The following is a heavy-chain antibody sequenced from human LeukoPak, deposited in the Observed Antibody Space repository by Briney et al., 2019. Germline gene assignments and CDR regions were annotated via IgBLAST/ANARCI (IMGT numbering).Heavy chain of an antibody. J-gene: IGHJ6*03. CDR2: IGTSSTTI. D-gene: IGHD6-25*01. V-gene: IGHV3-48*01. CDR3: ARFAAGGSYYYYMDV. CDR1: GFTFSSYT. Sequence: GSLRLSCAASGFTFSSYTMDWIRQPPGKGLEWVSNIGTSSTTIYYADSVKGRFTISRDNAKNSLYLQMNSLRADDTAVYYCARFAAGGSYYYYMDVWGKGTTVTVSS.